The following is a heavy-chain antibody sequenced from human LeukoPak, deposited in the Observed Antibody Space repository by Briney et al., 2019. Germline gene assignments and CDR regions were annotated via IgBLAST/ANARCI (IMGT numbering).Heavy chain of an antibody. Sequence: GGSLTLSCAASGFTFSSYSMNWVRQAPGKGLEWVSSISSSSSYIYYADSVKGRFTISRDNAKNSLYLQMNSLRAEDTAVYYCARGGDYVWGSYRFFDYWGQGTLVTVSS. J-gene: IGHJ4*02. CDR3: ARGGDYVWGSYRFFDY. CDR1: GFTFSSYS. D-gene: IGHD3-16*02. CDR2: ISSSSSYI. V-gene: IGHV3-21*01.